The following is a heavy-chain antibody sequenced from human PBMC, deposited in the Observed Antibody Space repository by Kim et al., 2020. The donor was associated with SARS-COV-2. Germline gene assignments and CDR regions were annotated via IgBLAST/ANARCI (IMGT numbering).Heavy chain of an antibody. V-gene: IGHV3-11*06. CDR2: ISSSSSYT. D-gene: IGHD3-10*01. J-gene: IGHJ4*02. CDR3: ARDSILYYYGSARGDFDY. Sequence: GGSLRLSCAASGFTFSDYYMSWIRQAPGKGLEWVSYISSSSSYTNYADSVKGRFTISRDNAKNSLYLQMNSLRAEDTAVYYCARDSILYYYGSARGDFDYWGQGTLVTVSS. CDR1: GFTFSDYY.